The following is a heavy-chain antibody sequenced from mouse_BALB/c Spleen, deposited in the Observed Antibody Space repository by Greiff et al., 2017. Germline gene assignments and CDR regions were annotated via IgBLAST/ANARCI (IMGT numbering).Heavy chain of an antibody. J-gene: IGHJ2*01. D-gene: IGHD2-14*01. V-gene: IGHV3-6*02. CDR3: ARYRYYFDY. Sequence: EVKLMESGPGLVKPSQSLSLTCSVTGYSITSGYYWNWIRQFPGNKLEWMGYISYDGSNNYNPSLKNRISITRDTSKNQFFLKLNSVTTEDTATYYCARYRYYFDYWGQGTTLTVSS. CDR2: ISYDGSN. CDR1: GYSITSGYY.